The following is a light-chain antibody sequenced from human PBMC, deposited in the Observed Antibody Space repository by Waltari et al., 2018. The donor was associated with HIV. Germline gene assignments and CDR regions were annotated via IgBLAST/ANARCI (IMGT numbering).Light chain of an antibody. CDR1: QNIGNF. V-gene: IGKV1-5*03. Sequence: DIRMTQSPSTLSAFIGDRVTISCRASQNIGNFLAWYQQKQGKAPKLLISLASSRERGVPIRFSCSGSGSDFSLTISGLQYEDFATYYCQQFETYYIFGQGTRLE. CDR3: QQFETYYI. J-gene: IGKJ2*01. CDR2: LAS.